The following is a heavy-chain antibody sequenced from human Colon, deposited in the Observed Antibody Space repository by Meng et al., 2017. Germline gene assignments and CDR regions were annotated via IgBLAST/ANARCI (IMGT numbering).Heavy chain of an antibody. CDR2: INTNTGNP. CDR3: ARGRGTYVYYYYGMDV. D-gene: IGHD3-10*02. CDR1: GYTFTSYA. Sequence: ASVKVSCKASGYTFTSYAMNWVRPAPGQGLEWMGWINTNTGNPTYAQGFTGRFVFALDTSVSTAYLQISSLKAEDTAVYCCARGRGTYVYYYYGMDVWGQGTTVTVSS. V-gene: IGHV7-4-1*02. J-gene: IGHJ6*02.